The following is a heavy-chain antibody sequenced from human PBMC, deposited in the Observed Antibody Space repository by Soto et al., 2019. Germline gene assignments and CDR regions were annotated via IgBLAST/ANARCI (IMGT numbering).Heavy chain of an antibody. J-gene: IGHJ4*02. D-gene: IGHD3-16*01. CDR2: TSYDESNT. V-gene: IGHV3-30*19. CDR3: ARGGTTGGLDV. CDR1: GFTFRSFV. Sequence: QVQLVESGGGVVQPGTSLRLSCVGSGFTFRSFVIHWVRQAPGKGLEWVALTSYDESNTYYDESVKGRFTICRDNSRNTVYLQMDSLRLVDTALYYCARGGTTGGLDVWGQGTLVSVSS.